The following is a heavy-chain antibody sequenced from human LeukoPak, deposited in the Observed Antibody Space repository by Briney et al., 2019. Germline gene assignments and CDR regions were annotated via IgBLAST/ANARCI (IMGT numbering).Heavy chain of an antibody. Sequence: PGGSLRLSCAVSGFTFTDYYMSWVRQAPGKGLEWISYISTSGSTIYYADSVKGRFTISRDNAKNSLYLQMNNLRAEDTAVYYCVRGGNVAAAHFDYWGQGTLVTVSS. D-gene: IGHD6-25*01. J-gene: IGHJ4*02. CDR2: ISTSGSTI. CDR1: GFTFTDYY. CDR3: VRGGNVAAAHFDY. V-gene: IGHV3-11*04.